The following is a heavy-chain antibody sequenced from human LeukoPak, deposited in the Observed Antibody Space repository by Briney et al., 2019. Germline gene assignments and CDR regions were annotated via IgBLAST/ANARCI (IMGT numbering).Heavy chain of an antibody. J-gene: IGHJ6*02. D-gene: IGHD3-3*01. CDR1: GFTFSSYS. CDR3: ARVPNPTGEIFGVVIINPGHGMDV. V-gene: IGHV3-21*01. CDR2: ISSSSSYI. Sequence: GGSLRLSCAASGFTFSSYSMNWVRQAPGKGLEWVSSISSSSSYIYYADSVKGRFTISRDNAKNSLYLQMNSLRAEDTAAYYCARVPNPTGEIFGVVIINPGHGMDVWGQGTTVTVSS.